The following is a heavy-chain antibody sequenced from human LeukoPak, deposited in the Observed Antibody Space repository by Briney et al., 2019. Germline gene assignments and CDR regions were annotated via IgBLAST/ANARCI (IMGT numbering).Heavy chain of an antibody. CDR2: ISGSGGST. CDR3: AKDRMVSGSGYYANDY. CDR1: GFTFSSYG. D-gene: IGHD3-22*01. J-gene: IGHJ4*02. V-gene: IGHV3-23*01. Sequence: GGSLRLSCAASGFTFSSYGMSWVRQAPGKGLEWVSAISGSGGSTYYADSVKGRFTISRDNSKNTLYLQMNSLRAEDTAVYYCAKDRMVSGSGYYANDYWGQGTLVTVSS.